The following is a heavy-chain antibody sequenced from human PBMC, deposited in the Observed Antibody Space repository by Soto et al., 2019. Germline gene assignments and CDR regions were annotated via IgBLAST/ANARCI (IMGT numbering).Heavy chain of an antibody. J-gene: IGHJ4*02. CDR2: IYHSGST. Sequence: SETLSLTCAVSGGSISSGGYSWSWIRQPPGKGLEWIGYIYHSGSTFYNPSLKSRVTISIDKSKNQFSLKLGSVTAADTAVYYCARARFQVLYGKPYFDSWGQGTLVTVSS. D-gene: IGHD2-2*02. V-gene: IGHV4-30-2*01. CDR3: ARARFQVLYGKPYFDS. CDR1: GGSISSGGYS.